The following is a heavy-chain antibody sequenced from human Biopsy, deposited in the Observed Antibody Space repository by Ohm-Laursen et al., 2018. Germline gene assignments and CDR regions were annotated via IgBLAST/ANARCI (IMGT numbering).Heavy chain of an antibody. Sequence: GSSVKVSCKASGETFTNSAISWVRQAPGQGLEWMGGIIPFFRSVQHAQTFEGRLTITADESTATAYMELSSLRSDDTAVYFCASQTPRNPDILTGAYHYDMAVWGQGTKVTVSS. CDR2: IIPFFRSV. CDR1: GETFTNSA. CDR3: ASQTPRNPDILTGAYHYDMAV. J-gene: IGHJ6*02. V-gene: IGHV1-69*01. D-gene: IGHD3-9*01.